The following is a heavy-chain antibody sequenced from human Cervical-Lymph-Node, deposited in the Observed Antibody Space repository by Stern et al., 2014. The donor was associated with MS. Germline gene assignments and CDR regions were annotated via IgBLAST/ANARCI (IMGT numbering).Heavy chain of an antibody. J-gene: IGHJ4*02. V-gene: IGHV3-21*01. D-gene: IGHD3-3*01. CDR2: ISSSSSYI. CDR1: GFTFSSYS. CDR3: AREYYDFWSGRRGYFDY. Sequence: EVQLVESGGGLVKPGGSLRLSCAASGFTFSSYSMNWVRQAPGKGLEWVSSISSSSSYIYYADSVKGRFTISRDNAKNSLYLQMNSLRAEDTAVYYCAREYYDFWSGRRGYFDYWGQGTLVTVSS.